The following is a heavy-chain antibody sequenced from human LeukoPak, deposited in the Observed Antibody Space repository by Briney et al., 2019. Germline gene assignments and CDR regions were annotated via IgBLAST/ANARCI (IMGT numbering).Heavy chain of an antibody. J-gene: IGHJ6*03. CDR2: ISAYNGNT. CDR3: ARAGDIVVVPAALYMDV. CDR1: GYTFTGYY. V-gene: IGHV1-18*04. D-gene: IGHD2-2*01. Sequence: ASVKVSCKASGYTFTGYYMHWVRQAPGQGLEWMGWISAYNGNTNYAQKLQGRVTMTTDTSTSTAYMELRSLRSDDTAVYYCARAGDIVVVPAALYMDVWGKGTTVTVSS.